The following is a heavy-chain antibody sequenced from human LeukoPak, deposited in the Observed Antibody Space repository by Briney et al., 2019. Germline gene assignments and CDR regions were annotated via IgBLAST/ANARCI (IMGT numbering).Heavy chain of an antibody. Sequence: GGSLRLSCAASGFTFSSYSMNWVRQAPGKGLEWVSSISSSSSYIYYTDSVKGRFTISRDNAKSSLYLQMNSLRAEDTAVYYCARDSHYYDSSGYHYAFDIWGQGTMVTVSS. CDR3: ARDSHYYDSSGYHYAFDI. J-gene: IGHJ3*02. V-gene: IGHV3-21*01. CDR1: GFTFSSYS. D-gene: IGHD3-22*01. CDR2: ISSSSSYI.